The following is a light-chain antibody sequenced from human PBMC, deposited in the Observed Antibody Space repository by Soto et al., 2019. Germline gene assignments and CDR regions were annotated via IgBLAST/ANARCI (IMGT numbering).Light chain of an antibody. Sequence: EIVLTQSPGTLSLSPGERATLSCRASQSVSSSYLAWYQQKPGQAPRLLIYGASSRATGIPDRFSGSGSGTDFTLTISRLEPEDFAVYYCQQYDRSRWTFGQGTKVDIK. CDR3: QQYDRSRWT. CDR1: QSVSSSY. V-gene: IGKV3-20*01. J-gene: IGKJ1*01. CDR2: GAS.